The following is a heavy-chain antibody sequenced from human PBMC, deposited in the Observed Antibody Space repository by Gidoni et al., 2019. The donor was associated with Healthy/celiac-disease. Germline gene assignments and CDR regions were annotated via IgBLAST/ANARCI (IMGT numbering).Heavy chain of an antibody. CDR2: IISSSSYI. CDR3: ARDPLTIFGVVVYYFDY. D-gene: IGHD3-3*01. CDR1: GFTFSSYS. V-gene: IGHV3-21*01. J-gene: IGHJ4*02. Sequence: EVQLVESGGGLVKPGGSLRLSCAASGFTFSSYSMHWVRQSPGKGLGWVSSIISSSSYIYYADSVKGRFTISRDNAKNSLYLQMNSLRAEDTAVYYCARDPLTIFGVVVYYFDYWGQGTLVTVSS.